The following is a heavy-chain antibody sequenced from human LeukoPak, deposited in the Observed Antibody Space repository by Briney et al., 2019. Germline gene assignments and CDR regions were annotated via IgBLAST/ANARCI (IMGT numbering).Heavy chain of an antibody. CDR2: ISAYNGNT. D-gene: IGHD2-15*01. CDR3: ARYSAVLVAPYYYYYGMDV. J-gene: IGHJ6*02. CDR1: VYTCTSYG. V-gene: IGHV1-18*01. Sequence: GASVKVSSTATVYTCTSYGIRWVRQAPGQGLEWMGWISAYNGNTNYAQKLQGRVTMTTDTSTSTAYMELRSLRSDDTAVYYCARYSAVLVAPYYYYYGMDVWGQGTTVTVSS.